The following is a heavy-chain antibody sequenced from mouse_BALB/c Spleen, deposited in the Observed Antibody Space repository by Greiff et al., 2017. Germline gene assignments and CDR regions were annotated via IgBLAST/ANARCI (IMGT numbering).Heavy chain of an antibody. J-gene: IGHJ1*01. CDR3: ARYYGNYLNWYFDV. CDR2: ISSGSSTI. D-gene: IGHD2-1*01. Sequence: EVQVVESGGGLVQPGGSRKLSCAASGFTFSSFGMHWVRQAPEKGLEWVAYISSGSSTIYYADTVKGRFTISRDNPKNTLFLQMTSLRSEDTAMYYCARYYGNYLNWYFDVGGEGTTVTVSS. V-gene: IGHV5-17*02. CDR1: GFTFSSFG.